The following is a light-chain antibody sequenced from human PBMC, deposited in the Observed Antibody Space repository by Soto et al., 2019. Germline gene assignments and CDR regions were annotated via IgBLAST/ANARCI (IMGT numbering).Light chain of an antibody. Sequence: DIQMTQSPSFLSASVRDRVTITYRASQTISTHLNWYQQKPGKAPKLLIYAASTLQSGVPSRFSGSGSGTDFTLTINSLQPEDFATYYCQQSLTIPYTFGQGTKLEIK. CDR2: AAS. CDR3: QQSLTIPYT. CDR1: QTISTH. V-gene: IGKV1-39*01. J-gene: IGKJ2*01.